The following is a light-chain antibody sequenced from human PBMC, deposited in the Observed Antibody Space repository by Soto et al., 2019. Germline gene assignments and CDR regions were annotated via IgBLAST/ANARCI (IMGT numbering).Light chain of an antibody. CDR2: DVA. V-gene: IGLV2-14*01. Sequence: QSVLTQPASVSGSPGQSITISCTGTSSDVGAYNYVAWYQQHPGKDPKLMIYDVANRPSGVSNRFSGSKPGNTASLTISGLQAEDEADYYCSSYTSSSTRVFGTGTKLTVL. J-gene: IGLJ1*01. CDR3: SSYTSSSTRV. CDR1: SSDVGAYNY.